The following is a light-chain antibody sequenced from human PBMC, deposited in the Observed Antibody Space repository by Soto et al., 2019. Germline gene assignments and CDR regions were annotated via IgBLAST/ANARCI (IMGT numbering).Light chain of an antibody. V-gene: IGKV3-15*01. CDR2: GAS. Sequence: EIVMTQSPATLSVSPGERATLSCRASQSVGSSLAWYQQEPGQAPRLLIYGASTRATGIPARFSGSGSGTEFTLTISSLQSEDFAFYFCQQYKNWPPITFGQGTRLEMK. CDR3: QQYKNWPPIT. J-gene: IGKJ5*01. CDR1: QSVGSS.